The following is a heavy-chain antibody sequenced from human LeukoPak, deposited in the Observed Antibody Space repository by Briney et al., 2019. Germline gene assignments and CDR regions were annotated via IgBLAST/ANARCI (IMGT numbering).Heavy chain of an antibody. CDR3: ARAYDSSGHYYSFDY. J-gene: IGHJ4*02. D-gene: IGHD3-22*01. Sequence: SETLSLTCTVSGGSISSGDYYWSWIRQPPGKGLEWIGYIFYIGSTYYNPSLKSRVTISLHTSKNQFSLKLSSVTAADTAVYYCARAYDSSGHYYSFDYWGQGTLVTVSS. CDR1: GGSISSGDYY. V-gene: IGHV4-30-4*01. CDR2: IFYIGST.